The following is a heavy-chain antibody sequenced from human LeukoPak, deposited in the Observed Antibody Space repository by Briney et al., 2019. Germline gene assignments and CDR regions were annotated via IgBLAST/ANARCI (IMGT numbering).Heavy chain of an antibody. CDR2: ISHDGSNK. Sequence: PGWSLRLSCAVSGFSFRGYGMHWVRQAPDKRLEWVAMISHDGSNKDYADSVKGRFTISRDNSKNTLNLQMNSLKIEDTAVYYRARDGGRSSEDYWGQGTLVTISS. CDR1: GFSFRGYG. CDR3: ARDGGRSSEDY. D-gene: IGHD3-16*01. V-gene: IGHV3-30*03. J-gene: IGHJ4*02.